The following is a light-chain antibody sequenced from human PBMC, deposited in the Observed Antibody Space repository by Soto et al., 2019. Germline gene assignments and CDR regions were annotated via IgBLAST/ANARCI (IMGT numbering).Light chain of an antibody. J-gene: IGKJ5*01. CDR3: QQRSNWPPIT. Sequence: EIVLAQSPGTLSLSPGESATLSCRASQSVSSSFLAWYQQKPGQAPRLLIYDAYNRATGIPPRFSGSGSGTDFTLTISSLEPEDSAVYYCQQRSNWPPITFGQGTRLEI. V-gene: IGKV3-11*01. CDR1: QSVSSS. CDR2: DAY.